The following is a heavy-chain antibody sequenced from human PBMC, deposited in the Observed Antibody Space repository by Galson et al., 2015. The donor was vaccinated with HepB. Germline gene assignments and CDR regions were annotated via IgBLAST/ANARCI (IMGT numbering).Heavy chain of an antibody. D-gene: IGHD2-15*01. CDR2: INSGGSTT. Sequence: SLRLSCAASGFTFSNYAMSWVRQAPGEGLKWVPTINSGGSTTWYADSVEGRFTISRDSSKNTVYLQMDSLRVEDTAVYYCAKDHVVCRGRNCLLFDSWGQGTLVTVSS. CDR3: AKDHVVCRGRNCLLFDS. CDR1: GFTFSNYA. V-gene: IGHV3-23*01. J-gene: IGHJ4*02.